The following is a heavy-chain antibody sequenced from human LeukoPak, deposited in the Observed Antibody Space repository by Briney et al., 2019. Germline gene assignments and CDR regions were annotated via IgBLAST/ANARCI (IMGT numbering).Heavy chain of an antibody. CDR2: MNPNSGNT. D-gene: IGHD3-10*01. V-gene: IGHV1-8*01. CDR1: GYTFTSYD. Sequence: GASVKVSCKASGYTFTSYDINWVRQATGQGLEWMGWMNPNSGNTGYAQKFQGRVTMTRDTSISTAYMELSRLRSDDTAVYYCARDLGLLWFGEPPVGAFDIWGQGTMVTVSS. CDR3: ARDLGLLWFGEPPVGAFDI. J-gene: IGHJ3*02.